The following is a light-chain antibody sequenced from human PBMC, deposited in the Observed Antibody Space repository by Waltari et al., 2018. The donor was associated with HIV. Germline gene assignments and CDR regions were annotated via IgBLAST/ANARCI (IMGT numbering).Light chain of an antibody. CDR1: QSVRTS. V-gene: IGKV1-5*03. CDR2: KAS. J-gene: IGKJ1*01. Sequence: DIQMTQSPSTLSASVGDRVTITCRATQSVRTSLAWYQQKHGRSPKHLIYKASTLETEVPSRFSGSGSGTEFNLTISGLLSVDFATYYCQQYEGDTRTFGQGTTVELK. CDR3: QQYEGDTRT.